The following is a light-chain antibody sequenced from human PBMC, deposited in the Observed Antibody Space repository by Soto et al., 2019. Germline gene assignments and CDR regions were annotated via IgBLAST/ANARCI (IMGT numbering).Light chain of an antibody. V-gene: IGKV3-20*01. Sequence: EIVLTQSPGTLSLSPGERATLSCRASQSVSSNLAWYQQKPGQAPRLLIYGALSRATGIPDRFSGSGSGTDFTLTISRLELEDFAVYYCQQYGSSGTFGQGTKVDIK. J-gene: IGKJ1*01. CDR1: QSVSSN. CDR2: GAL. CDR3: QQYGSSGT.